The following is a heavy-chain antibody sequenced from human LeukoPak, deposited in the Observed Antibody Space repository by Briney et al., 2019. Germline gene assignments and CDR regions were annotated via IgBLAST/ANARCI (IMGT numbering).Heavy chain of an antibody. D-gene: IGHD6-6*01. V-gene: IGHV3-30*03. CDR2: ISYDGSNK. CDR1: GFTVSSNY. Sequence: PGGSLRLSCAASGFTVSSNYMSWVRQAQGKGLEWVAVISYDGSNKYYADSVKGRFTISRDNSKNTLYLQMNSLRAEDTAVYYCGGGSSGYYFDYWGQGTLVTVSS. J-gene: IGHJ4*02. CDR3: GGGSSGYYFDY.